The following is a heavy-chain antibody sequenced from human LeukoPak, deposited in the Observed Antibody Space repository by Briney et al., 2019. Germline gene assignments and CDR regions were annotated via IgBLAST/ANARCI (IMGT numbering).Heavy chain of an antibody. CDR2: IIPIFGTA. J-gene: IGHJ3*02. Sequence: GASVKVSCEASGGTFSSYAISWVRQAPGQGLEWMGGIIPIFGTANYAQKFQGRVTITADESTSTAYMELSSLRSEDTAVYYCAVEGGYSYGYRTDAFDIWGQGTMVTVSS. V-gene: IGHV1-69*13. D-gene: IGHD5-18*01. CDR1: GGTFSSYA. CDR3: AVEGGYSYGYRTDAFDI.